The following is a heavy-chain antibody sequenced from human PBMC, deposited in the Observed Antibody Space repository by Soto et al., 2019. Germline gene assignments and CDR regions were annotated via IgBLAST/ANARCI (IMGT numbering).Heavy chain of an antibody. CDR1: GGSISSYY. CDR3: ARAIRFLEWNDAFDI. V-gene: IGHV4-59*01. Sequence: SETLSLTCTVSGGSISSYYWSWIRQPPWKGLEWIGYIYYSGSTNYNPSLKSRVTISVDTSKNQFSLKLSSVTAADTAVYYCARAIRFLEWNDAFDIWGQGTMVTVSS. J-gene: IGHJ3*02. CDR2: IYYSGST. D-gene: IGHD3-3*01.